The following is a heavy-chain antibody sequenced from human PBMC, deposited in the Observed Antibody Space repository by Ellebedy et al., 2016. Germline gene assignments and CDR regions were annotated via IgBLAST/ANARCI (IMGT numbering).Heavy chain of an antibody. D-gene: IGHD2-15*01. V-gene: IGHV3-53*01. CDR1: GFTLSLYS. Sequence: GESLKISCKASGFTLSLYSMNWVRQAPGKGLEWVSAIFSDGNTYYADSVKGRFTISSDNSKNTLYLQMNSLRAEDTAVYYCARGVGSGWFDPWGQGTLVTVSS. J-gene: IGHJ5*02. CDR3: ARGVGSGWFDP. CDR2: IFSDGNT.